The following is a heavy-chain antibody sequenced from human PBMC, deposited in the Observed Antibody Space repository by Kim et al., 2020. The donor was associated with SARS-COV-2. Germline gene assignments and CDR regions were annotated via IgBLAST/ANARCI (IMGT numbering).Heavy chain of an antibody. V-gene: IGHV3-30*18. CDR3: AKDRGYNSSGYSDY. D-gene: IGHD3-22*01. CDR1: GFTFRRNG. J-gene: IGHJ4*02. CDR2: ISYDESNK. Sequence: GGSLRLSCAASGFTFRRNGMHWVRQAPGKGLEWVAVISYDESNKFYADSVKGRFTISRDNSKNTLFLQMDSLRPEDTAVYYCAKDRGYNSSGYSDYWGQGTLVTVSS.